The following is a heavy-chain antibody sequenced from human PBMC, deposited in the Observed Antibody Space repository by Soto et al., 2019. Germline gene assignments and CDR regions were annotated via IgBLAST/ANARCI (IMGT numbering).Heavy chain of an antibody. V-gene: IGHV4-59*08. J-gene: IGHJ6*03. CDR1: GGSISSYY. CDR3: ARLRLVSYYYYMDV. D-gene: IGHD6-19*01. Sequence: SETLSLTCTVSGGSISSYYWSWIRQPPGKGLEWIGYIYYSGSTNYNPSLKSRVTISVDTSKNQFSLKLSSVTAADTAVYYCARLRLVSYYYYMDVWGKGTTVTVSS. CDR2: IYYSGST.